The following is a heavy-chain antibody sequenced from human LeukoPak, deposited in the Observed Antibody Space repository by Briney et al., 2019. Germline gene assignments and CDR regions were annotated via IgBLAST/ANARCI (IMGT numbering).Heavy chain of an antibody. CDR1: GGAIISDNLY. V-gene: IGHV4-39*01. J-gene: IGHJ4*02. CDR2: INYSGTT. Sequence: PSETLSLTCTVSGGAIISDNLYWGWVRQPPGKGLEWVGSINYSGTTYYNPSLRSRLSISVDTSRTQFFLRLNSVTAADTAVYYCGRLFDSWGQGIVVIVSA. CDR3: GRLFDS.